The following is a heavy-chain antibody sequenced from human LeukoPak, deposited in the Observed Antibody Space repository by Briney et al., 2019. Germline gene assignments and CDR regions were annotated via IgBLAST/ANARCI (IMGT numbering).Heavy chain of an antibody. CDR1: GGSISSYS. J-gene: IGHJ5*02. CDR3: ARVPRRVVPAAIFPHKGVWFDP. V-gene: IGHV4-30-2*01. CDR2: IYHSGST. Sequence: TLSLTCTVSGGSISSYSWSWIRQPPGKGLEWIGYIYHSGSTYYNPSLKSRVTISVDRSKNQFSLKLSSVTAADTAVYYCARVPRRVVPAAIFPHKGVWFDPWGQGTLVTVSS. D-gene: IGHD2-2*01.